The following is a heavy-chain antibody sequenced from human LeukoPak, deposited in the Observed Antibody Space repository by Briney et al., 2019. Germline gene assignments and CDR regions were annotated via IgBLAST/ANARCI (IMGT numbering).Heavy chain of an antibody. CDR3: ARAYSRSWYWWYFDY. J-gene: IGHJ4*02. CDR2: IIPIFGTA. V-gene: IGHV1-69*06. CDR1: GGTFSSYA. D-gene: IGHD6-13*01. Sequence: ASVKVSCKASGGTFSSYAISWVRQAPGQGLEWMGGIIPIFGTANYAQKFQGRVTITADKSTSTAYMELSSLRSEDTAVYYCARAYSRSWYWWYFDYWGQGTLVTVSS.